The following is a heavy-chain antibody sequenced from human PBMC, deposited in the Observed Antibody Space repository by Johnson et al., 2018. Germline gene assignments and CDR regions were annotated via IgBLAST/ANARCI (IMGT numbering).Heavy chain of an antibody. CDR3: ARDRPPYSNPWFNAFDM. D-gene: IGHD6-13*01. Sequence: QVQLQQWGAGLLKPSETLSLTCAVYGGSFSGYYWSWIRQPPGKGLEWIGDINHSGSASYSPSLKSRVTISVDTSKTQFSLKLSSVTAADTAVYYCARDRPPYSNPWFNAFDMWGQGTMVTVSS. CDR1: GGSFSGYY. J-gene: IGHJ3*02. CDR2: INHSGSA. V-gene: IGHV4-34*01.